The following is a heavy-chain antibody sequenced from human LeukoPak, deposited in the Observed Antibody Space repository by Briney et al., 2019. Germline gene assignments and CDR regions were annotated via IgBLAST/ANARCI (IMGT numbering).Heavy chain of an antibody. V-gene: IGHV3-48*03. D-gene: IGHD2-15*01. CDR3: ARVGLDCSGPGCADV. Sequence: GGSPRLSCAASGFTFSSYEMNWVRQAPGKGLEWVSYISSSGSTIHYADSVKGRFTISRDNAKNSLYLQMNSLRAEDTAVYYCARVGLDCSGPGCADVWGQGTTVTVSS. CDR1: GFTFSSYE. CDR2: ISSSGSTI. J-gene: IGHJ6*02.